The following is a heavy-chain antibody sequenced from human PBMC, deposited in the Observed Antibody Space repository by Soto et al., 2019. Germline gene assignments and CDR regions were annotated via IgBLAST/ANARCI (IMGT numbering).Heavy chain of an antibody. CDR2: IYYSGTT. Sequence: SETLSLTCTVSGAALSSGGYFYTWVRQPPGKGLEWLGYIYYSGTTNYNPSLKSRVTISIDMSKNQFSLRLSSVTAADTALYYCARTTAVPNTLRSRYFFDFWGQGTLVTVSS. CDR1: GAALSSGGYF. D-gene: IGHD3-9*01. CDR3: ARTTAVPNTLRSRYFFDF. V-gene: IGHV4-61*08. J-gene: IGHJ4*02.